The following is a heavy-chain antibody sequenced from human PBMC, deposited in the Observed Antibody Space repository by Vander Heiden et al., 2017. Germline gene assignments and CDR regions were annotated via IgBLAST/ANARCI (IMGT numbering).Heavy chain of an antibody. CDR3: ARRAVYYDILTGYYKGKNYFDY. D-gene: IGHD3-9*01. Sequence: QVHLQQWGSGLFQPSDPLSLTCAFYCRSFSAYHWSWIVQPPGKGLEWIGEINHSGSTNYNPSLKSRVTISVETSKNQFSLKLSSVTAADTAVYYCARRAVYYDILTGYYKGKNYFDYWGQGTLVTVSS. CDR1: CRSFSAYH. V-gene: IGHV4-34*01. CDR2: INHSGST. J-gene: IGHJ4*02.